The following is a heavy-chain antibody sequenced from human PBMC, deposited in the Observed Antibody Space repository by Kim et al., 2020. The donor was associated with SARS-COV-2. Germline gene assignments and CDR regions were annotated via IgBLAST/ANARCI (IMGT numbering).Heavy chain of an antibody. D-gene: IGHD3-22*01. V-gene: IGHV3-23*01. J-gene: IGHJ5*02. CDR3: AKGASLIVIHNWFDP. Sequence: DSVNGRFTITRANSKNTLYLQMNSLGVEDTAVYYCAKGASLIVIHNWFDPWGQGTLVTVSS.